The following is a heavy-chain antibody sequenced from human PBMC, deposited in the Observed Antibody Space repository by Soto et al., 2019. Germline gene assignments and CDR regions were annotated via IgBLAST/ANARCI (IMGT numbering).Heavy chain of an antibody. Sequence: PSETLSLTCTVSGGSISSGGYSWSWFRQSPGRGLEWIGYIYHSGSTSFNPSLRSRVTLSVDVSKNQFSLQLNSVTAADTAVYYCARGFTSAIIWFDPWGQGTLVTVSS. CDR1: GGSISSGGYS. D-gene: IGHD5-12*01. CDR3: ARGFTSAIIWFDP. V-gene: IGHV4-30-2*06. CDR2: IYHSGST. J-gene: IGHJ5*02.